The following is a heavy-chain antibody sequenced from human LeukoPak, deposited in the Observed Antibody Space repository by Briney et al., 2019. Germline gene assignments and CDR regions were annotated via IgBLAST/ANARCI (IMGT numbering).Heavy chain of an antibody. CDR3: ARDRIRLGSSSWYYYYGMDV. CDR1: GGSFSGYY. V-gene: IGHV4-34*01. Sequence: SETLSLTCAVYGGSFSGYYWSWIHQPPGKGLEWIGEINHSGSTNYNPSLKSRVTISVDTSKNQFSLKLSSVTAADTAVYYCARDRIRLGSSSWYYYYGMDVWGQGTTVTVSS. CDR2: INHSGST. D-gene: IGHD6-13*01. J-gene: IGHJ6*02.